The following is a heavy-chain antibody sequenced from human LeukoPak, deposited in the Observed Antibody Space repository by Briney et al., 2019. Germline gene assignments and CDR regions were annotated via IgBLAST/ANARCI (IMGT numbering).Heavy chain of an antibody. D-gene: IGHD2-2*01. Sequence: SETLSLTCAVSGGSISSSNWWSWVRQPPGKGLEWIGEIYHSGSTNCNPSLKSRVTISIDKSRNQFSLKLSSVTAANTAVYYCARGFQLLYYMDVWGKGTTVTVSS. J-gene: IGHJ6*03. CDR1: GGSISSSNW. CDR2: IYHSGST. V-gene: IGHV4-4*02. CDR3: ARGFQLLYYMDV.